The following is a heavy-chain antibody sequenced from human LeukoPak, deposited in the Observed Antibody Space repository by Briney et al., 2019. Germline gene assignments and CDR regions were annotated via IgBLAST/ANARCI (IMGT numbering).Heavy chain of an antibody. J-gene: IGHJ3*02. V-gene: IGHV4-39*01. CDR2: IYYSGST. CDR3: ARSVHTPNQHPLIVVVTAPAGAFDI. Sequence: SSETLSLTCTVSGGSISSSSYYWGWIRQPPGKGLEWIGSIYYSGSTYYNPSLKSRVTISVDTSKNQFSLKLSSVTAADTAVYYCARSVHTPNQHPLIVVVTAPAGAFDIWGQGTMVTVSS. CDR1: GGSISSSSYY. D-gene: IGHD2-21*02.